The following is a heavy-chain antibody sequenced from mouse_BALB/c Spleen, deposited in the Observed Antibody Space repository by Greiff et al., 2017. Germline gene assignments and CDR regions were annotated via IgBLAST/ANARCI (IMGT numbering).Heavy chain of an antibody. CDR3: ARSELYYYGSSFDY. CDR2: ISSGSSTI. V-gene: IGHV5-17*02. J-gene: IGHJ2*01. D-gene: IGHD1-1*01. CDR1: GFTFSSFG. Sequence: EVQLVESGGGLVQPGGSRKLSCAASGFTFSSFGMHWVRQAPEKGLEWVAYISSGSSTIYYADTVKGRFTISRDNPKNTLFLQMTSLRSEDTAMYYCARSELYYYGSSFDYWGQGTTLTVSS.